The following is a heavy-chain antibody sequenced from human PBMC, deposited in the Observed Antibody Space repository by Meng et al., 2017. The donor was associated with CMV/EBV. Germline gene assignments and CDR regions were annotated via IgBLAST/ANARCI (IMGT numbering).Heavy chain of an antibody. CDR2: IIPIFGTA. Sequence: TLSSYGISWVRQAPGQGLEWMGGIIPIFGTANYAQKFQGRVTITTDESTSTAYMELSSLRSEDTAVYYCARSLRYCSSTSCYTPVGYWGQGTLVTVSS. V-gene: IGHV1-69*05. J-gene: IGHJ4*02. CDR3: ARSLRYCSSTSCYTPVGY. CDR1: TLSSYG. D-gene: IGHD2-2*02.